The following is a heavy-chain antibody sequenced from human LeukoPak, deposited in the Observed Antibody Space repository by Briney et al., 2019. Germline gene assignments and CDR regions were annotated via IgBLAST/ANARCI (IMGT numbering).Heavy chain of an antibody. V-gene: IGHV3-23*01. Sequence: GGSLRLSCAASGFTFSSYTMNWVRQAPGKGLEWVSGISGSGGSTYYADSPKGRITISRDNARSSLYLQMNSLRAEGTAVYYCATDGRSSGWYGFDYWGLGTLVTVSS. D-gene: IGHD6-19*01. CDR2: ISGSGGST. CDR3: ATDGRSSGWYGFDY. CDR1: GFTFSSYT. J-gene: IGHJ4*02.